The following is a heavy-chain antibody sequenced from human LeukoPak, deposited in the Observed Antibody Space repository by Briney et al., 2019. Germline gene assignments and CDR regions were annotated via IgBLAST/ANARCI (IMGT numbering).Heavy chain of an antibody. CDR3: ARALLPHSGLYYFDY. V-gene: IGHV3-30*03. J-gene: IGHJ4*02. CDR1: GVTFSNYG. Sequence: PGGSLRLSGAASGVTFSNYGMDWGRQAAGKGLEWVALISDDGSNKYYLHSMKVRFTISRHNSKHPLYLQMNRLRAEHTAVYYCARALLPHSGLYYFDYWGQGALVPVSS. CDR2: ISDDGSNK. D-gene: IGHD6-19*01.